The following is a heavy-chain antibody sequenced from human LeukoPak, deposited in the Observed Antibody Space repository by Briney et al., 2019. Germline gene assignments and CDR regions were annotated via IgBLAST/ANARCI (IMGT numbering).Heavy chain of an antibody. CDR3: ARGDGRDGYKGKLDY. CDR1: SGSFSGYY. Sequence: PSETLSLTCAVYSGSFSGYYWSWIRQPPGKGLKWIGEINHSGSTSHNPSLKSRVTISVDTSKNQFSLKLTSVTAADTALYYCARGDGRDGYKGKLDYWGQGTLVTVSS. J-gene: IGHJ4*02. D-gene: IGHD5-24*01. V-gene: IGHV4-34*01. CDR2: INHSGST.